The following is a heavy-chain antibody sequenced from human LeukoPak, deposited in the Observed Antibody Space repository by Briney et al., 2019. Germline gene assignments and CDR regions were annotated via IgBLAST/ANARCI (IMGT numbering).Heavy chain of an antibody. Sequence: GGSLRLSCAASGFTFSTYWMSWVRQAPGKGLGWVANIRQDGSDKYYVDSVKGRFTISRDNAKNSLYLQMNSLRAEDTAVYYCARDGGSAMPFDYWGQGTLVTVSS. CDR2: IRQDGSDK. CDR3: ARDGGSAMPFDY. CDR1: GFTFSTYW. D-gene: IGHD2-2*01. V-gene: IGHV3-7*01. J-gene: IGHJ4*02.